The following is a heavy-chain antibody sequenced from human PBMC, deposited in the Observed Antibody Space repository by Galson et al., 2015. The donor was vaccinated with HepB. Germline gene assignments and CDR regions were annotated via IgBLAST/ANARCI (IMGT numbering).Heavy chain of an antibody. CDR3: ARDRKYGYGTMYYYYGMDV. J-gene: IGHJ6*02. Sequence: SVKVSCKASGYTFTSFGFTWVRQAPGQGLEWMGWISAYNGSTYYTEKFQGRVTMTTDTSTDTAYMELTSLRPDDTAVYYCARDRKYGYGTMYYYYGMDVWGQGTTVIVSS. D-gene: IGHD5-18*01. CDR1: GYTFTSFG. V-gene: IGHV1-18*01. CDR2: ISAYNGST.